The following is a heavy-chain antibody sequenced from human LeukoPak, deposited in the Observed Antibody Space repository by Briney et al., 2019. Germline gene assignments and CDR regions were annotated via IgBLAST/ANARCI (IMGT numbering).Heavy chain of an antibody. J-gene: IGHJ4*02. Sequence: PSETLSLTCAVYGGSFSGYYWSWIRQPPGKGLEWIGEINHSGSTNYNPSLKSRVTISVDTSKNQFSLKLSSVTAADTPVYYCANILYESSGDPTVSRYYFDYWGQGTLVTVSS. CDR3: ANILYESSGDPTVSRYYFDY. D-gene: IGHD3-22*01. CDR2: INHSGST. V-gene: IGHV4-34*01. CDR1: GGSFSGYY.